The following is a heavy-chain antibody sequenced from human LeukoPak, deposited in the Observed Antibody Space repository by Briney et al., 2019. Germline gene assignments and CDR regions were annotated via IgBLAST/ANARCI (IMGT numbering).Heavy chain of an antibody. J-gene: IGHJ4*02. Sequence: ASVKVSCKASGYTFTSYDINWVRQATGQGLEWMGWMNPNSGNTGYAQKFQGRVTMTRNTSISTAYMELSSLRSEDTAVYYCAGGGGADGGIDYWGRETLVTVSS. D-gene: IGHD3-16*01. CDR1: GYTFTSYD. CDR3: AGGGGADGGIDY. CDR2: MNPNSGNT. V-gene: IGHV1-8*01.